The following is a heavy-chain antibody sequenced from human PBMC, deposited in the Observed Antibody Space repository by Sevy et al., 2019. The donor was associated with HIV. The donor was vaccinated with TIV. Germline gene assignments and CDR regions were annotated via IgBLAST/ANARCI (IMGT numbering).Heavy chain of an antibody. J-gene: IGHJ4*02. CDR1: GGSISSYF. D-gene: IGHD1-1*01. CDR3: ARDSTTRPMFRDY. CDR2: IYFTGNT. Sequence: SETLSLTCSVSGGSISSYFWTWVRQSPGKGLEWIGNIYFTGNTDYSPSLKSRVTLSLDTSKSQFSLTLKSVTAADTTIYFCARDSTTRPMFRDYWGQGTLVTVSS. V-gene: IGHV4-59*01.